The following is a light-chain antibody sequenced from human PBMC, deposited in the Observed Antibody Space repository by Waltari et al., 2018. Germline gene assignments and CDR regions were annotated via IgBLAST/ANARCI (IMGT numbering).Light chain of an antibody. Sequence: QSAVTQPPSVSAAPGQKVTISCSGSSFTIGKNHVSWFKQHPGTAPKLLSHETDQRPSVIPDRFSGSKSGTSATLGITGLQTGDEADYYRGVWDSSLSAYVFGPGTNVAVL. V-gene: IGLV1-51*02. CDR3: GVWDSSLSAYV. CDR2: ETD. J-gene: IGLJ1*01. CDR1: SFTIGKNH.